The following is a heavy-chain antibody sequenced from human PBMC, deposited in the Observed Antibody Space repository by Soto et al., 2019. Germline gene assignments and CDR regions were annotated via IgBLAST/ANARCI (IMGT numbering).Heavy chain of an antibody. CDR1: GYTFTSYG. V-gene: IGHV1-18*01. D-gene: IGHD3-10*01. Sequence: QVQLVQSGAEVKKPGASVKVSCKASGYTFTSYGISWVRQAPGQGLEWMGWISAYNGNPNYAQKIQGRVTMTTDTSRSTAARELRSLRSDDKAVYCCARESGSGSRFAYWGPGTLVTVSS. CDR3: ARESGSGSRFAY. CDR2: ISAYNGNP. J-gene: IGHJ4*02.